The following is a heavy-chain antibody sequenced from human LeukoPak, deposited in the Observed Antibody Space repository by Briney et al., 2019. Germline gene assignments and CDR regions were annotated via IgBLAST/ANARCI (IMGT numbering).Heavy chain of an antibody. CDR3: AKDRPYYGGNPGADSDY. Sequence: ASVKVSCKASGYTFTSYYMHWVRQAPGQGLEWMGIINPSGGSTSYAQKFQGRVTMTRDTSTSTVYMELSSLRSEDTAVYYCAKDRPYYGGNPGADSDYWGQGTLVTVSS. D-gene: IGHD4-23*01. CDR2: INPSGGST. CDR1: GYTFTSYY. V-gene: IGHV1-46*01. J-gene: IGHJ4*02.